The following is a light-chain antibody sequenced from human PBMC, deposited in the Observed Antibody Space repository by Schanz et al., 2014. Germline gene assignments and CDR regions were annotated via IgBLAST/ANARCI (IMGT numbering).Light chain of an antibody. CDR2: DVS. Sequence: QSALTQPASVSGSPGRSITISCTGTSSDVGGYNYVSWYQQLPGKAPKLMIYDVSNRPSGVSNRFSGSKSGNTASLTISGLQAEDEADYYCSSYTSSSTPNNVFGTGTKLTVL. CDR1: SSDVGGYNY. V-gene: IGLV2-14*03. CDR3: SSYTSSSTPNNV. J-gene: IGLJ1*01.